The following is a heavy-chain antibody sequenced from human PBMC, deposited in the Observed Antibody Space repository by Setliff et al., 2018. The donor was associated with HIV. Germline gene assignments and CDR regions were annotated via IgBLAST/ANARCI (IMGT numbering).Heavy chain of an antibody. J-gene: IGHJ3*01. Sequence: ETLSLTCTVSGGSISTYYWSWIRQPPGKGLEWIGSIYFTGSSDNNPSLKSRVTLSVDTSKHQFSLKLSSVTAADTAVYYCARVQMAYAAFDVWGQGTMVTVPS. V-gene: IGHV4-59*01. CDR2: IYFTGSS. CDR1: GGSISTYY. CDR3: ARVQMAYAAFDV. D-gene: IGHD4-17*01.